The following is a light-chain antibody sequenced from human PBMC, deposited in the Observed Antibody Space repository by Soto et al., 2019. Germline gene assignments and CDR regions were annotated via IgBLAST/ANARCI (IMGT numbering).Light chain of an antibody. V-gene: IGKV3-20*01. J-gene: IGKJ1*01. CDR2: GAS. Sequence: EIVMTHSPATLSFSPLEIATLSFSSSQSVSSTYLGWYQQKPGQAPRLLISGASSRATGIPDRFSGSGSGTAFTLTISRLEPEDFAVYYCQHYGSSLWKFGQGTKVDIK. CDR1: QSVSSTY. CDR3: QHYGSSLWK.